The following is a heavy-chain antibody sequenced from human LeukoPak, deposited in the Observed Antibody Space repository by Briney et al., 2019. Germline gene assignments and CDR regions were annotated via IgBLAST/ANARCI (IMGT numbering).Heavy chain of an antibody. CDR1: GGTFSSYA. D-gene: IGHD3-22*01. V-gene: IGHV1-69*04. CDR2: IIPVLGIV. CDR3: ARWAFDVVVMDY. J-gene: IGHJ4*02. Sequence: VASVKVSCKASGGTFSSYAISWVRQAPGQGLEWMGRIIPVLGIVNYAQKFQGRVTITADKSTSTAYMELRSLRSDDTAVYYCARWAFDVVVMDYWGQGTLVTVSS.